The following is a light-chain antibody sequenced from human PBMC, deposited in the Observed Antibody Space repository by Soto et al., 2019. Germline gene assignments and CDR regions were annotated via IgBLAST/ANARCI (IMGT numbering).Light chain of an antibody. CDR3: PQYKNWPPIT. J-gene: IGKJ5*01. Sequence: IVMTQSPDSLTVSLGERATLSCRASQSVSSSLAWYQQKPGQAPRLLIYGASTRATGTPARFSGSGSGTEFTLTISSLQSEDFAVYYCPQYKNWPPITFGQGTRLEI. V-gene: IGKV3-15*01. CDR2: GAS. CDR1: QSVSSS.